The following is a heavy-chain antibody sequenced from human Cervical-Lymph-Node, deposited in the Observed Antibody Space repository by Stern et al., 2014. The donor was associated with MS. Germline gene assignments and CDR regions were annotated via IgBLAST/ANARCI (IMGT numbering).Heavy chain of an antibody. D-gene: IGHD5-24*01. CDR2: ISSGGSSI. J-gene: IGHJ5*02. V-gene: IGHV3-11*01. Sequence: DQLVESGGGLVKPGGSLRLSCAASGVTFSEQYMSWIRQAPGKGLEWVSDISSGGSSIYYGDSVKGRFTISRDNAKNSLYLQMNSLRVEDTAIYYCAITIGSGWFDPWGQGTLVTVSS. CDR3: AITIGSGWFDP. CDR1: GVTFSEQY.